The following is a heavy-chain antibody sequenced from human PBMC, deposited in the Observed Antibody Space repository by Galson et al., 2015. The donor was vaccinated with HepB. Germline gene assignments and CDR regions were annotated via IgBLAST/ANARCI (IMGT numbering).Heavy chain of an antibody. J-gene: IGHJ4*02. V-gene: IGHV3-21*01. D-gene: IGHD6-19*01. CDR2: ISSSSSYI. CDR1: GFTFSSYS. CDR3: ARAKLSGWYVY. Sequence: SLRLSCAASGFTFSSYSMNWVRQAPGKGLEWVSSISSSSSYIYYADSVKGRFTISRDNAKNSLYLQMNSLTDEDTAVYFCARAKLSGWYVYWGLGTLVTVSS.